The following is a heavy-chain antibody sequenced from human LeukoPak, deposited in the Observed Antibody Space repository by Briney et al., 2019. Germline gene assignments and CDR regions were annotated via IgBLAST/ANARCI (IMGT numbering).Heavy chain of an antibody. J-gene: IGHJ4*02. CDR1: GGTFSSYA. CDR2: IIPIFGTA. D-gene: IGHD3-10*01. Sequence: APVKVSCKASGGTFSSYAISWVRQAPGQGLEWMGGIIPIFGTANYAQKFQGRVTITADESTSTAYMELSSLRSEDTAVYYCARDPNYYGSGSYSYFDYWGQGTLVTVSS. V-gene: IGHV1-69*13. CDR3: ARDPNYYGSGSYSYFDY.